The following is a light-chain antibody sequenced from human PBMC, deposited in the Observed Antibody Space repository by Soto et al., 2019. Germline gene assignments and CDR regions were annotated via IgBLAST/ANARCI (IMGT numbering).Light chain of an antibody. CDR1: SSDVGGYNY. J-gene: IGLJ2*01. Sequence: QSALPQPPSASGSPGQSVTISCIGTSSDVGGYNYVSWYQQHPGKAPKLMIYEVSKRPSGVPDRFSGSKSGNTASLTVSGLQAEDEADYYCISYSASNNLGVVGGGTKLTVL. V-gene: IGLV2-8*01. CDR2: EVS. CDR3: ISYSASNNLGV.